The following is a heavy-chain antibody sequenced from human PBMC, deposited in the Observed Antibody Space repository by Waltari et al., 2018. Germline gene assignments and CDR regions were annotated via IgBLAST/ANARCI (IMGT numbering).Heavy chain of an antibody. V-gene: IGHV4-38-2*01. CDR3: AKAPYYYYGMDV. J-gene: IGHJ6*02. Sequence: QVQLQESGPGLVKPSETLSLTCAVSGYSIRSGYYWGWIRQPPGKGLEWIGSIYHSGSTYYNPSLKSRVTISVDTSKNQFSLKLSSVTAADTAVYYCAKAPYYYYGMDVWGQGTTVTVSS. CDR1: GYSIRSGYY. CDR2: IYHSGST.